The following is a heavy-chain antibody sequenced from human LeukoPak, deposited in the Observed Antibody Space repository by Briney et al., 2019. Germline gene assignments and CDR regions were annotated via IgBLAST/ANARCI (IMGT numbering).Heavy chain of an antibody. V-gene: IGHV1-2*02. D-gene: IGHD2-2*01. CDR3: ARPYCSSTSCQRLWDWFDP. CDR2: INPNSGGT. Sequence: ASVKVSCKASVYTFTGYYMHWVRQAPGQGLEWMGWINPNSGGTNYAQKFQGRVTMTRDTSISTAYMELSRLRSDDTAVYYCARPYCSSTSCQRLWDWFDPWGQGTLVTVSS. J-gene: IGHJ5*02. CDR1: VYTFTGYY.